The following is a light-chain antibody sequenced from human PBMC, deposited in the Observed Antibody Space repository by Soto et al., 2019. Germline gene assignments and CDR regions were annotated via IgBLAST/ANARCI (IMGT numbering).Light chain of an antibody. CDR1: QSVSSSY. J-gene: IGKJ5*01. Sequence: EIGLTQSPGTLSLSPGERATLSCSASQSVSSSYLAWYQQKPGQAPRLLIYGASSRATGIPDRFSGSGSGTDFTLTISRLEPEDFAVYYCQQYGSSPPITFGQGTRLEIK. CDR2: GAS. V-gene: IGKV3-20*01. CDR3: QQYGSSPPIT.